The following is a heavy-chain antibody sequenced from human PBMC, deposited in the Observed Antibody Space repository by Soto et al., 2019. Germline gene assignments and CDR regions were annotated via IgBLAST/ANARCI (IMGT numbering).Heavy chain of an antibody. D-gene: IGHD6-19*01. V-gene: IGHV3-33*01. J-gene: IGHJ4*02. CDR3: ARDRYSSGWYDLDY. CDR2: IWYDGSDK. CDR1: GFTFSSYG. Sequence: QVQLVESGGDVVQPGRSLRLSCAASGFTFSSYGMHWVRQAPGEGLEWVAVIWYDGSDKYYADSVKGRFTISRDNSKNTLYLQMNSLRAEDTAVYYCARDRYSSGWYDLDYWGQGTLVTVSS.